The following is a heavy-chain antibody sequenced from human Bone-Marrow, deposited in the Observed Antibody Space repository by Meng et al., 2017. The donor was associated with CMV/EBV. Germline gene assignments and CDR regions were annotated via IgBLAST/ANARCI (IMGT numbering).Heavy chain of an antibody. Sequence: GGSLRLSCAASGFTFSDFAMSWVRQTPGKGLEWVSLIYSDGIRTYFADSVKGRFAISRDNSKNTLSLQMNSLRVEDTAVYYCVKGFNPSCFCPGFWGQGNRVNGAS. CDR1: GFTFSDFA. V-gene: IGHV3-23*03. CDR2: IYSDGIRT. D-gene: IGHD3-3*01. CDR3: VKGFNPSCFCPGF. J-gene: IGHJ4*02.